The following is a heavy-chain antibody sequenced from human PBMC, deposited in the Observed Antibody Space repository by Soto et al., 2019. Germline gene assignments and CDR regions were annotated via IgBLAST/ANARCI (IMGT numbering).Heavy chain of an antibody. CDR3: TRARATIAAAAIFDC. CDR2: VYRTGST. J-gene: IGHJ4*02. Sequence: QVQLQESGPGLVKPSGTLSLTCAVSGGSISTSNWWSWVRQPPGKGLEWIGEVYRTGSTNYNPSLGGRLTIAGDKSKSQFSLKLTSVTAADTAVYYCTRARATIAAAAIFDCWGQGTLVTVSS. V-gene: IGHV4-4*02. D-gene: IGHD6-13*01. CDR1: GGSISTSNW.